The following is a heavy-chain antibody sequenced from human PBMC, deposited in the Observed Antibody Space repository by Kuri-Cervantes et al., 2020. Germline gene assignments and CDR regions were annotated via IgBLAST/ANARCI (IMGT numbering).Heavy chain of an antibody. CDR1: GFTFSGYA. CDR3: AKVQVDYYDLLTGYPMGWFDP. D-gene: IGHD3-9*01. Sequence: LSLTCAASGFTFSGYAMSWVRQAPGKGLEWVSGISGSGGSTYYADSVKGRFTISRDNSKNTLYLQMNSLRAEDTAVYYCAKVQVDYYDLLTGYPMGWFDPWGQGTLVTVSS. J-gene: IGHJ5*02. CDR2: ISGSGGST. V-gene: IGHV3-23*01.